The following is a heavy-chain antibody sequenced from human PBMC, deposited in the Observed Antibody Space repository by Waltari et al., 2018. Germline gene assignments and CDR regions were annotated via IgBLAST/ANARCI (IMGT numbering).Heavy chain of an antibody. D-gene: IGHD3-3*01. CDR1: GYTFIAYY. CDR3: ARDLFPNFWSGYGFDI. J-gene: IGHJ3*02. Sequence: QVHLVQSGAEVKKPGASVRVSCNTSGYTFIAYYISWVRQAPGQGLEWMGWINPKSGATNPAQKFQGRVTLTRDTSTSTVYMELRGLTSDDTAIFYCARDLFPNFWSGYGFDIWGQGTKVTVSS. CDR2: INPKSGAT. V-gene: IGHV1-2*02.